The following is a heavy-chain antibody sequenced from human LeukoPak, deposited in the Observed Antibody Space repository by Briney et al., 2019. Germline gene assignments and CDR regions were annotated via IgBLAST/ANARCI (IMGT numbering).Heavy chain of an antibody. CDR3: ARVVPKQQLVDAFDI. CDR2: VFYSGST. D-gene: IGHD6-13*01. Sequence: PSETLSLTCTVSGGSTSSHYWSWIRQPPGKGLEWIGYVFYSGSTNYNPSLKSRVSISVDTSKKQLSLKLSSVTAADTAVYYCARVVPKQQLVDAFDIWGQGTMVTVSS. V-gene: IGHV4-59*11. CDR1: GGSTSSHY. J-gene: IGHJ3*02.